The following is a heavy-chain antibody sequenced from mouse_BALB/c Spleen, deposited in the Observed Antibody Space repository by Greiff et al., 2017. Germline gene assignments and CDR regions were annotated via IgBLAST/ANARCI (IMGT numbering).Heavy chain of an antibody. Sequence: EVQVVESGGGLVKPGGSLKLSCAASGFTFSSYTMSWVRQTPEKRLEWVATISSGGSYTYYPDSVKGRFTISRDNAKNTLYLQMSSLKSEDTAMYYCTREITTVVAKAMDYWGQGTSVTVSS. V-gene: IGHV5-6-4*01. CDR2: ISSGGSYT. CDR3: TREITTVVAKAMDY. D-gene: IGHD1-1*01. CDR1: GFTFSSYT. J-gene: IGHJ4*01.